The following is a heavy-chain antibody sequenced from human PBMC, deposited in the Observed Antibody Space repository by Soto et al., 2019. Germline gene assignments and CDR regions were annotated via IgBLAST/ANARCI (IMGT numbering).Heavy chain of an antibody. D-gene: IGHD3-9*01. Sequence: ASVKVSCKASGGTFSSYAISWVRQAPGQGLEWMGGIIPIFGTANYAQKFQGRVTITADKSTSTAYMELSSLRSEDTAVYYCARDKGYYDILTGIPPDIAYYGMDVWGQGTTVTVS. CDR3: ARDKGYYDILTGIPPDIAYYGMDV. V-gene: IGHV1-69*06. CDR2: IIPIFGTA. J-gene: IGHJ6*02. CDR1: GGTFSSYA.